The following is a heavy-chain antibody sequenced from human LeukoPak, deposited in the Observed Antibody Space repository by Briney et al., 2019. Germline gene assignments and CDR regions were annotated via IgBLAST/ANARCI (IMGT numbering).Heavy chain of an antibody. CDR1: GFTFDDYG. Sequence: GGSLRLSCAASGFTFDDYGMSWVRQAPGKGLEWVSGINWNGGSTGYADSVKGRFTISRDNAKNSLYLQMNSLRAEDTAVYYCAREGRELPSRPIDYWGQGTLVTVSS. D-gene: IGHD1-26*01. V-gene: IGHV3-20*04. J-gene: IGHJ4*02. CDR3: AREGRELPSRPIDY. CDR2: INWNGGST.